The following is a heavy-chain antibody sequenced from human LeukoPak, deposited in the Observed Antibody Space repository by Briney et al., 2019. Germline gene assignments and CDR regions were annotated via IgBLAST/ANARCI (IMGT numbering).Heavy chain of an antibody. CDR3: ARVRREMKRSLGRTTEYSYYYYMDV. D-gene: IGHD1/OR15-1a*01. CDR1: GFTFSTYS. Sequence: GGSLRLSCAASGFTFSTYSMNWVPQAPGEGLEWVSSISSSGSHTYYADSVKGRVTISRDNAKNSVYLQINRLRAEDTAVYYCARVRREMKRSLGRTTEYSYYYYMDVWGKGTTVTVSS. CDR2: ISSSGSHT. J-gene: IGHJ6*03. V-gene: IGHV3-21*01.